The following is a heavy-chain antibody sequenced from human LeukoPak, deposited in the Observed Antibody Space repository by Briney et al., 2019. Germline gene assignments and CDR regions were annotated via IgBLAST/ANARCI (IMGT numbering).Heavy chain of an antibody. J-gene: IGHJ4*02. CDR2: IVVGSGNT. CDR3: AAVPDYDFWSGYGDY. V-gene: IGHV1-58*02. Sequence: AASVKVSCKASGFTFTSSAMQWVRQARGQRLEWIGWIVVGSGNTNYAQKFQERVTITRDMSTSTAYMELSSLRSEDTAVYYCAAVPDYDFWSGYGDYWGQETLVTVSS. CDR1: GFTFTSSA. D-gene: IGHD3-3*01.